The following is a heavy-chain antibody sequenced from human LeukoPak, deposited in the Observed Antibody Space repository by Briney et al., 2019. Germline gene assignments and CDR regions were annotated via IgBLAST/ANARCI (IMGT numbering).Heavy chain of an antibody. CDR3: ASSGRFGELSTYYYYMDV. CDR2: ISGSGGST. CDR1: GFTVSGNY. V-gene: IGHV3-23*01. Sequence: HPGGSLRLSCAVSGFTVSGNYMSWVRHAPGKGLEWGSGISGSGGSTYYADSVKGRFTISRDNSKNTLYLQMNSLRAEDTAVYYCASSGRFGELSTYYYYMDVWGKGTTVTISS. J-gene: IGHJ6*03. D-gene: IGHD3-10*01.